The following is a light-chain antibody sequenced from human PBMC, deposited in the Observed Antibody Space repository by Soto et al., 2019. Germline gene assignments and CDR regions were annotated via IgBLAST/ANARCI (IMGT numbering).Light chain of an antibody. J-gene: IGKJ4*01. CDR1: QSVSSSY. CDR2: GAS. CDR3: QQFSSYPLT. V-gene: IGKV3-20*01. Sequence: EIVLSQSPGTPSLSPGERATLSCRASQSVSSSYLAWYQQKLGQAPRLLIYGASSRAPGIPDRFSSSGSGTDFTLTISRLEPADFAVYYCQQFSSYPLTFGGVTKV.